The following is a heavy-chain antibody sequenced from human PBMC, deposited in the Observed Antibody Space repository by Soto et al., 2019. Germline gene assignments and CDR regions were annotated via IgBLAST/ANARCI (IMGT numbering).Heavy chain of an antibody. Sequence: QVQLVQSGAEAKKPGASVKVSCKASGYTFTSYAMHWVRQAPGQRLEWMGWINAGNGNTKDSQKFQGRVTITRDTSASTAYMELSSLRSEDTAVYYCARDRRITGTYIFDYWGQGTLVTVSS. CDR3: ARDRRITGTYIFDY. V-gene: IGHV1-3*01. CDR2: INAGNGNT. CDR1: GYTFTSYA. D-gene: IGHD1-20*01. J-gene: IGHJ4*02.